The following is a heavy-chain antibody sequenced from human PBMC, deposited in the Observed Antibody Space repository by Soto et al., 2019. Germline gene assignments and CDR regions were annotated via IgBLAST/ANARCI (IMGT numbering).Heavy chain of an antibody. CDR3: AKAVNYYDSSGYRY. CDR1: GFTFSNYA. Sequence: EVQLLESGGGLVQPGGSLRLSCAASGFTFSNYAMSWVRQAPGKGLEWVSTISGSGGSTYYADSVKGRFTISRDNSKNTLYLQMNSLRAEDTAVYYCAKAVNYYDSSGYRYWGQGTLVTVSS. D-gene: IGHD3-22*01. J-gene: IGHJ4*02. V-gene: IGHV3-23*01. CDR2: ISGSGGST.